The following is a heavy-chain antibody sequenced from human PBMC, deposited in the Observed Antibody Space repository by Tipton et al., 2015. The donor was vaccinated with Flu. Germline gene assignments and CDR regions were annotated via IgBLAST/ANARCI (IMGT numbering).Heavy chain of an antibody. CDR3: ARGSGSGTHVMFDY. D-gene: IGHD3-10*01. J-gene: IGHJ4*02. Sequence: LRLSCTVSGGSLSSFYRSWIRQPAGKGLEYIGRIYSSGSTNYNPSFKSRVSMSLDASKTQFSLNLNSVTAADTAMYYCARGSGSGTHVMFDYWGQGTLVTVSS. V-gene: IGHV4-4*07. CDR1: GGSLSSFY. CDR2: IYSSGST.